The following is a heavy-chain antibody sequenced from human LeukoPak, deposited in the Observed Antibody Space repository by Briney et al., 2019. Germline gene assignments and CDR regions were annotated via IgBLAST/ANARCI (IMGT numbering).Heavy chain of an antibody. CDR2: IRSEANTYAT. CDR3: TTSAPIWSGYYFYY. D-gene: IGHD3-3*01. J-gene: IGHJ4*02. Sequence: GGSLRLSCAASGFTFDDYGLSWVRQAPGKGLEWVGHIRSEANTYATTYAASLKGRVTISRDDSKNTAYLQMNSLKTEYSAVYYCTTSAPIWSGYYFYYWGQGTLVTVSS. V-gene: IGHV3-73*01. CDR1: GFTFDDYG.